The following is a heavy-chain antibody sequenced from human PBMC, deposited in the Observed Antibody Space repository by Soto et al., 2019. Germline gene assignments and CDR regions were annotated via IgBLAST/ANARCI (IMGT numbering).Heavy chain of an antibody. CDR1: GYPFTSSG. CDR2: ISAYNGNT. Sequence: QVHLVQSGGEVKKPGASVKVSCKASGYPFTSSGFSWVRQAPGQGLGWLGGISAYNGNTNYARKFKGRVTMTTDTSTSTAYMELGSLTFDDTAVYYCATDPYCGSAPGCSALDVWGQGTTVTVSS. J-gene: IGHJ6*02. CDR3: ATDPYCGSAPGCSALDV. V-gene: IGHV1-18*04. D-gene: IGHD2-21*01.